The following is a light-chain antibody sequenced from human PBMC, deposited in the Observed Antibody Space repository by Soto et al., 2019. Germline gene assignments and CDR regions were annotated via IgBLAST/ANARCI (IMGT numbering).Light chain of an antibody. V-gene: IGKV3-20*01. Sequence: EIVLTQSPGTLSLSPGERATLSCRASQSVSSSSLAWYQQTPGQAPRLLIYGASSRATGIPDRVSGSGSGTDFPLTISRLEPEDFAVYFCQQYGSSPLTCGGGTKVEIK. J-gene: IGKJ4*01. CDR1: QSVSSSS. CDR3: QQYGSSPLT. CDR2: GAS.